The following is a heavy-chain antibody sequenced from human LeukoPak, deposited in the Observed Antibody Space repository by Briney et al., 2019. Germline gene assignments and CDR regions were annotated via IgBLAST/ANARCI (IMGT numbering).Heavy chain of an antibody. CDR2: NSWNSGSI. CDR3: AKDSRAYYDSSGYRDY. Sequence: GGSLRLSCEASGFTFDDYAMHWVRQAPGKGLEWVSGNSWNSGSIGYADSVKGRFTISRDNAKNSLYLQMNSLRAEDTALYYCAKDSRAYYDSSGYRDYWGQGTLVTVSS. J-gene: IGHJ4*02. V-gene: IGHV3-9*01. CDR1: GFTFDDYA. D-gene: IGHD3-22*01.